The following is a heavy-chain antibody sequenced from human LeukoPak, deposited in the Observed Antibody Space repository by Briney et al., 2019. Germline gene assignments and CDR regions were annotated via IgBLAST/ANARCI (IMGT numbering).Heavy chain of an antibody. J-gene: IGHJ4*02. D-gene: IGHD3-3*01. CDR1: GGSISSYY. CDR2: IYYSGST. V-gene: IGHV4-59*01. Sequence: SETLSLTCTVSGGSISSYYWSWIRQPPGKGLEWIGYIYYSGSTNYNPSLKSRVTISVDTSKNQFSLKLSSVTAADTAVYYCARGPYYDYWSGYYSIYYFDYWGQGTLVTVSS. CDR3: ARGPYYDYWSGYYSIYYFDY.